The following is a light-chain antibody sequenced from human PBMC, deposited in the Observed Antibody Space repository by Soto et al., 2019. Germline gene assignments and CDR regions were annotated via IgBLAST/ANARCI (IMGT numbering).Light chain of an antibody. CDR3: SSYRSSSVPYV. CDR2: DVT. CDR1: SSDIGGYDY. J-gene: IGLJ1*01. V-gene: IGLV2-14*03. Sequence: QSELAQPASVSGSPGQSITISCTGTSSDIGGYDYVSWYQQHPGKAPKLMIFDVTNRPSGVSSRFSGSKSGNTASLTISGLQPEDQADYYCSSYRSSSVPYVFGTGTKVTVL.